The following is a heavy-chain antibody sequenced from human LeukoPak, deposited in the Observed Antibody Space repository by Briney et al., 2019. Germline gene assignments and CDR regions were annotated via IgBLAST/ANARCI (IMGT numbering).Heavy chain of an antibody. CDR3: ARDSGRHYYDNSGYLQSPYYFDS. V-gene: IGHV3-48*01. CDR2: ISTTGSTI. D-gene: IGHD3-22*01. Sequence: GGSLRLSCAASGFTFSTYSMNWVRQAPGKGLEWVSYISTTGSTIYYADSVKGRFTISRDNAKNSLYLQMHSLRAEDTAVYYCARDSGRHYYDNSGYLQSPYYFDSWGQGTLVTVSS. CDR1: GFTFSTYS. J-gene: IGHJ4*02.